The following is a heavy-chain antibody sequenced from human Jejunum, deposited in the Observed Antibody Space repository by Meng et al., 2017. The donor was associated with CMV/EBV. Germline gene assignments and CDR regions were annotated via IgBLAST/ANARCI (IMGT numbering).Heavy chain of an antibody. CDR1: GGSVNNYA. D-gene: IGHD5-24*01. V-gene: IGHV1-69*12. J-gene: IGHJ4*02. CDR3: ARGFLNGYQPFDY. Sequence: QVQFLESGAELKVPGSLMKASCQSSGGSVNNYAFNWVRQAPGQGLEWMGGIIAIFKTPNYAQKFQGRLTITADESTGTSYMELTSLTSEDTAVYYCARGFLNGYQPFDYWGQGTLVTVSS. CDR2: IIAIFKTP.